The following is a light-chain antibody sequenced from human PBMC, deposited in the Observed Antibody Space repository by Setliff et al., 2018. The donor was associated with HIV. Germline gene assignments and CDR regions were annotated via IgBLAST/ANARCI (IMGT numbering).Light chain of an antibody. Sequence: QSALTQPRSVSGSPGQSITISCTGTTSDVGSYDLVSWYQQHPGKAPKLMIYEVTRRPSGVSNRFSGSKSGNTASLTISGLQAEDEADYYCCSYAGSSTYYVFGTGTKVTVL. CDR3: CSYAGSSTYYV. CDR1: TSDVGSYDL. CDR2: EVT. J-gene: IGLJ1*01. V-gene: IGLV2-23*02.